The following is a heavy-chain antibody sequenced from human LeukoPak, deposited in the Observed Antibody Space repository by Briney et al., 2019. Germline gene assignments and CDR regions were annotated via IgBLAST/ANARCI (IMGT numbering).Heavy chain of an antibody. CDR1: GYTFTSYG. Sequence: ASVKVSCKASGYTFTSYGISWARQAPGQGLEWMGWISAYNGNTNYAQKLQGRVTMTTDTSTSTAYMELRSLRSDDTAVYYCARDLRGWPPTVTTNWGQGTLVTVSS. J-gene: IGHJ4*02. CDR3: ARDLRGWPPTVTTN. V-gene: IGHV1-18*01. D-gene: IGHD4-17*01. CDR2: ISAYNGNT.